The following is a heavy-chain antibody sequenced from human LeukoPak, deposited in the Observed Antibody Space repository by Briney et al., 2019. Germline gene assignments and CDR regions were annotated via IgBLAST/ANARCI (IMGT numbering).Heavy chain of an antibody. V-gene: IGHV3-74*03. D-gene: IGHD3-9*01. CDR1: GFTFSTYW. CDR3: ARDLDWILFDY. CDR2: IRPEGTTT. J-gene: IGHJ4*02. Sequence: PGGSLRLSCAASGFTFSTYWMHWVRQAPGKGLVWVARIRPEGTTTAYADSVKGRFTISRDNAKNTLFLQMNSLSAEDTAVYYCARDLDWILFDYWGQGTLVTVS.